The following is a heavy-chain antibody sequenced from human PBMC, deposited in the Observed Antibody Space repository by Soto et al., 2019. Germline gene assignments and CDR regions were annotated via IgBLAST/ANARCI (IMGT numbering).Heavy chain of an antibody. Sequence: GGSLRLSCAASGFTFDDYAMHWVRQAPGKGLEWVSGISWNSGSIGYADSVKGRFTISRDNAKNSLYLQMNSLRAEDTALYYCAKDWIDVVVPGLYYYYYMDVWGKGTTVTVSS. V-gene: IGHV3-9*01. CDR1: GFTFDDYA. CDR2: ISWNSGSI. J-gene: IGHJ6*03. CDR3: AKDWIDVVVPGLYYYYYMDV. D-gene: IGHD2-2*01.